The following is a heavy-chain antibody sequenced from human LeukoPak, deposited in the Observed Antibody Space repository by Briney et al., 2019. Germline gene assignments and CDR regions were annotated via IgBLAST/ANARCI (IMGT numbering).Heavy chain of an antibody. J-gene: IGHJ4*02. CDR1: GFTFSNPW. D-gene: IGHD5-24*01. V-gene: IGHV3-15*01. Sequence: PGGSLRLSCAASGFTFSNPWMSWVRQAPGKGLEWVARIKSETDGGTADYAAPVKGRFTISRDDSKHTLYLQLNSLQIDVTGVYSCTTLLNRDGFHWAYAYWGQGTLVTVSS. CDR3: TTLLNRDGFHWAYAY. CDR2: IKSETDGGTA.